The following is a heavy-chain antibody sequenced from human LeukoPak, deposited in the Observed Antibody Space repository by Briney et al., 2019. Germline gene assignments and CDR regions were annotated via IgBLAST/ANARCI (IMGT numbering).Heavy chain of an antibody. V-gene: IGHV1-24*01. CDR2: FDPEDGET. J-gene: IGHJ3*02. Sequence: GASVKVSCKVSGYTLTELSMHWVRQAPGQGLEWMGGFDPEDGETIYAQKFQGRVTMTEDTSTDTAYMELSSLRSEDTAVYYCATDSDIVATKPHPDAFDIWGQGTMVTVSS. CDR1: GYTLTELS. D-gene: IGHD5-12*01. CDR3: ATDSDIVATKPHPDAFDI.